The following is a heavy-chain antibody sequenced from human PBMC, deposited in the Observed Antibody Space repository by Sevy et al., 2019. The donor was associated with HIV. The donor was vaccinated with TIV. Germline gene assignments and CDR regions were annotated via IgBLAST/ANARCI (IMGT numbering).Heavy chain of an antibody. D-gene: IGHD4-17*01. Sequence: GGSLRLSCAASGFTFSDYYMSWIRQAPGKGLEWVSSISGSDGTIYYADSVKGRFTISRDNAKNSLYLHMSSLRAEDTAVYYCARDHYLTMTTLGHWFDPWGQRTLVTVSS. J-gene: IGHJ5*02. CDR3: ARDHYLTMTTLGHWFDP. V-gene: IGHV3-11*01. CDR1: GFTFSDYY. CDR2: ISGSDGTI.